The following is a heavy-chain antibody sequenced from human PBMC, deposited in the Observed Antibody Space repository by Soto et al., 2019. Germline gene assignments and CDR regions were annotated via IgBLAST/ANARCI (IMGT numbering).Heavy chain of an antibody. Sequence: GGSLRLSCAASGFTFSTYAMSWVRQAPGKGLVWVSRINSDGSSTSYADSVKGRFTISRDNAKNTLYLQMNSLRAEDTAVYYCARKGDGLFDYWGQGTLVTVSS. D-gene: IGHD4-17*01. V-gene: IGHV3-74*01. J-gene: IGHJ4*02. CDR3: ARKGDGLFDY. CDR2: INSDGSST. CDR1: GFTFSTYA.